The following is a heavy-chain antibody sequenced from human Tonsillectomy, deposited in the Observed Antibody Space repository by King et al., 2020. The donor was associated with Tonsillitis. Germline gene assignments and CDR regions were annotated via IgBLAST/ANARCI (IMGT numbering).Heavy chain of an antibody. CDR1: GFTFSSYS. D-gene: IGHD1-1*01. CDR2: ISSSSSTI. V-gene: IGHV3-48*01. CDR3: ARDHLVQPNDY. Sequence: VQLVESGGGLVQPGGSLRLSCAASGFTFSSYSMNWVRQAPGKGLEWVSYISSSSSTIYYADSVKGRFTISRDNAKNSLYLQMNSLRAEDTAVYYCARDHLVQPNDYWGQGTLVTVSS. J-gene: IGHJ4*02.